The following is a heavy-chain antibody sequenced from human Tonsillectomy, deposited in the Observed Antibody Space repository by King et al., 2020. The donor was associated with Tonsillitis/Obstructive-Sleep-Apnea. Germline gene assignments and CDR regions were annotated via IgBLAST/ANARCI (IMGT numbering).Heavy chain of an antibody. J-gene: IGHJ6*03. D-gene: IGHD6-6*01. CDR2: IYYDGTI. CDR1: GDSVSSSDYY. CDR3: AGHSRDSSWGDYFYYMDV. Sequence: QLQESGPGLVKPSETLSLTCTVSGDSVSSSDYYWGWIRQPPGKGLEWIGTIYYDGTIYYNPPLKSRVTISVAPSKNQFSLNLNSVTAADTAVYYCAGHSRDSSWGDYFYYMDVWGKGTTVTVSS. V-gene: IGHV4-39*01.